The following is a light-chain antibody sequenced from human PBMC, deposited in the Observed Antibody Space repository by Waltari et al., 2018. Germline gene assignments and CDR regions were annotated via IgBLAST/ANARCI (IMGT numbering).Light chain of an antibody. J-gene: IGLJ1*01. CDR2: GVS. V-gene: IGLV2-14*01. CDR1: SSDVGGYNS. Sequence: QSDLTQPASVSGSPGQSITISCTGTSSDVGGYNSVSWYQQTPGHAPKLMIYGVSNRPSGVSNRFSGSKSGNTASLTISGLQAEDEADYYCSSYTGSSIRYVFGTGTKVTVL. CDR3: SSYTGSSIRYV.